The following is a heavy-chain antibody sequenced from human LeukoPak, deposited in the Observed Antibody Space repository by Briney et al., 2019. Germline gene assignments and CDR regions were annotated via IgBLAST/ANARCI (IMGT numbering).Heavy chain of an antibody. Sequence: GGSLRLSCAASGFSFSSYNMNWVRQTPGKGLEWVSSITSSSTYTFYADSVKGRFTISRDNARNSLYLQMNSLRAEDTAVYYCARDPYSGAYGDTYYYYMDVWGKGTTVTISS. CDR2: ITSSSTYT. V-gene: IGHV3-21*01. CDR3: ARDPYSGAYGDTYYYYMDV. D-gene: IGHD1-26*01. J-gene: IGHJ6*03. CDR1: GFSFSSYN.